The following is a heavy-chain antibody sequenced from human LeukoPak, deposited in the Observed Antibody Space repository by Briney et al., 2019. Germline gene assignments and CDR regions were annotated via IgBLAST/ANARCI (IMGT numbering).Heavy chain of an antibody. CDR1: GGSISSSDYY. Sequence: SETLSLTCTVSGGSISSSDYYWSWIRQPPGKGLEWVGYIYYTGSAYYNPSLKSRLTISVDTSKNQFSLKLTSVTAADTAVYYCARAEVVARYWFFDLWGRGTLVTVSS. CDR2: IYYTGSA. D-gene: IGHD3-22*01. CDR3: ARAEVVARYWFFDL. J-gene: IGHJ2*01. V-gene: IGHV4-30-4*01.